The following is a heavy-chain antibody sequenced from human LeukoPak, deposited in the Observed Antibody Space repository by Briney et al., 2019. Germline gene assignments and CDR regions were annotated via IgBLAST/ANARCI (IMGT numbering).Heavy chain of an antibody. D-gene: IGHD1-26*01. CDR3: AKVSAWAMVGATYFDY. CDR2: ISGNSGST. CDR1: GFTFSSYA. J-gene: IGHJ4*02. Sequence: GGSLRLSCVASGFTFSSYAMSWVRQAPGKGLEWVSSISGNSGSTYYADSVKGRFTISRDNSKNTVYLQMNSLRAEDTAVYYCAKVSAWAMVGATYFDYWGQGTLVTVSS. V-gene: IGHV3-23*01.